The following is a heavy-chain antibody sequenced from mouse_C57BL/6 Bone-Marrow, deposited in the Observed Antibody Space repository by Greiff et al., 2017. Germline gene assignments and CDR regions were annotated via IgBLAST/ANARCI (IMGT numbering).Heavy chain of an antibody. V-gene: IGHV5-4*01. CDR3: ARDLWDDAY. J-gene: IGHJ3*01. D-gene: IGHD4-1*01. CDR2: ISDGGSYT. Sequence: EVKVVESGGGLVKPGGSLKLSCAASGFTFSSYAMSWVRQTPEKRLEWVATISDGGSYTYYPDNVKGRFTISRDNAKNNLYLQMSHLKSEDTAMYYCARDLWDDAYWGQGTLVTVSA. CDR1: GFTFSSYA.